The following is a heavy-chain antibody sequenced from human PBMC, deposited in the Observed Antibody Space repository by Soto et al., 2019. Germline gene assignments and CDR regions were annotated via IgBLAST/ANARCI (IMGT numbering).Heavy chain of an antibody. CDR3: AKSIAARPYDY. V-gene: IGHV3-23*01. CDR2: ISGHGGNT. Sequence: EVQLLESGGGLVQPGGSLSLSCAASGFTFSSCAMSWVRQAPGKGLEGVSAISGHGGNTSYADSVKGRFTVYSDNSENTLYLKMNILRAEDTAGAYCAKSIAARPYDYWSQGTLVTVSS. D-gene: IGHD6-6*01. J-gene: IGHJ4*02. CDR1: GFTFSSCA.